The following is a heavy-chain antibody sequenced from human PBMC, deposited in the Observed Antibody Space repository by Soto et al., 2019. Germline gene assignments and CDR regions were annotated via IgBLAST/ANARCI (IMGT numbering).Heavy chain of an antibody. Sequence: VASVKVSCKASGYTFTGYYLHWVRQAPGQGPEWMGWINPKSGDTMYAQKFQGRVTMTRDTSISTGYMELSRLTLDDTAVYYCARRPMWQQRVPDYGMNVWGQGTTVTVAS. J-gene: IGHJ6*02. CDR3: ARRPMWQQRVPDYGMNV. D-gene: IGHD2-2*01. CDR2: INPKSGDT. V-gene: IGHV1-2*02. CDR1: GYTFTGYY.